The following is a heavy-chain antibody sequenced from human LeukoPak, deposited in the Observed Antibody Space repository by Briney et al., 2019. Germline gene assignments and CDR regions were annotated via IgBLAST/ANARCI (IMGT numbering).Heavy chain of an antibody. Sequence: GGSLRLSCAASGFTFSSYAMSWVRQAPGKGLEWVSAVSGSGGSTYYADSVKGRFTISRDNSKNTLYLQMNSLRAEDTAVYYCAKEWGVSYYYYYMDVWGKGTTVTVSS. CDR3: AKEWGVSYYYYYMDV. V-gene: IGHV3-23*01. D-gene: IGHD1-26*01. J-gene: IGHJ6*03. CDR1: GFTFSSYA. CDR2: VSGSGGST.